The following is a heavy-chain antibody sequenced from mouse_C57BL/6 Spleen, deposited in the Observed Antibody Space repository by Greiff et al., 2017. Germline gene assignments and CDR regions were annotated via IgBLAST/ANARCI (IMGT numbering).Heavy chain of an antibody. D-gene: IGHD4-1*01. CDR1: GYTFTDYN. J-gene: IGHJ3*01. V-gene: IGHV1-22*01. CDR2: ITPNNGGT. CDR3: ASGNERFAY. Sequence: VQLQQSGPELVKPGASVKMSCKASGYTFTDYNMHWVQQSPGKSLEWIGYITPNNGGTSYTQKFKGKATLTVNKSYSTAYMELRSLTSEDAAVYYCASGNERFAYWGQGTLVTVSA.